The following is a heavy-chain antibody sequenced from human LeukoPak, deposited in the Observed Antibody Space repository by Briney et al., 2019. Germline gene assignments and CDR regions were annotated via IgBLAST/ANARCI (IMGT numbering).Heavy chain of an antibody. J-gene: IGHJ4*02. D-gene: IGHD4-17*01. CDR3: APRGGDGDYAFDY. V-gene: IGHV1-2*02. Sequence: ASVKVSCKASGYTFTGYYMHWVRQAPGQGLEWMGWINPNSGGTNYAQQFQGRLTMTRDTSISTAYMELSRLRSDDTAVYYCAPRGGDGDYAFDYWGQGTLVTVSS. CDR2: INPNSGGT. CDR1: GYTFTGYY.